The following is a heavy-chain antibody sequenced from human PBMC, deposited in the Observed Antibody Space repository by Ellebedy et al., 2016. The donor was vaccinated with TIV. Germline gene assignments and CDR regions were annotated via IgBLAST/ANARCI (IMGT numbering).Heavy chain of an antibody. V-gene: IGHV3-7*01. CDR3: ARRASYGDYAVQVNPWFDP. J-gene: IGHJ5*02. CDR2: IRQEGDEI. D-gene: IGHD4-17*01. Sequence: GESLKISCAASGFNFRSYWMTWVRQAPGKGLEWVAKIRQEGDEIYYVESVKGRFTISRDNAKNSLFLQMNSLRVEDTAVYYCARRASYGDYAVQVNPWFDPWGQGTLVTV. CDR1: GFNFRSYW.